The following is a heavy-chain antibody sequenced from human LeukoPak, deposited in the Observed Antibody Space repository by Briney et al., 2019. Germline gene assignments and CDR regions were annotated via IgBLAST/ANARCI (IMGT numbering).Heavy chain of an antibody. CDR2: IIPIFGTA. V-gene: IGHV1-69*05. D-gene: IGHD3-16*01. Sequence: SVKVSCKASGGTFSSYAISWVRQAPGQGIEWMGRIIPIFGTANYAQKFQGRVTITTDESTSTAYMELSSLRSEDTAVYYCARDRRRGIDPWGQGTLVTVSS. CDR3: ARDRRRGIDP. CDR1: GGTFSSYA. J-gene: IGHJ5*02.